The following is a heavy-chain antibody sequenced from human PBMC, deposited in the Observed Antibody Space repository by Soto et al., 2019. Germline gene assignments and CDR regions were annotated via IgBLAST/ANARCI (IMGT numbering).Heavy chain of an antibody. V-gene: IGHV1-18*01. J-gene: IGHJ2*01. D-gene: IGHD2-15*01. Sequence: QVQLVQSGPEVKKAGASVKVSCTAPTDYIFLAYGFDWVRQAPGQGLEWMGWISPKIGRTNYARTLQDRFTMTTDVSTNSVSMELRDLRSDDTAVYYCARDDCNGGSCDGGHYLDLWGRGTPISVSS. CDR2: ISPKIGRT. CDR1: DYIFLAYG. CDR3: ARDDCNGGSCDGGHYLDL.